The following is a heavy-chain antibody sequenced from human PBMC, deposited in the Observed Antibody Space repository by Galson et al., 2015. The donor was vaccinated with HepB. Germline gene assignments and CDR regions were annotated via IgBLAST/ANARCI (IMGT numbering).Heavy chain of an antibody. Sequence: SLRLSCAASGFTFSSYWMSWVRQAPGKGLEWVANIKHDGIEKWYVDSVKGRFTISRDNAQSSMYLQMNSLRVEDTAVYYCARHTRGSDCDGACFWGQGTLVTVSS. CDR1: GFTFSSYW. D-gene: IGHD2-21*01. J-gene: IGHJ4*02. CDR3: ARHTRGSDCDGACF. V-gene: IGHV3-7*01. CDR2: IKHDGIEK.